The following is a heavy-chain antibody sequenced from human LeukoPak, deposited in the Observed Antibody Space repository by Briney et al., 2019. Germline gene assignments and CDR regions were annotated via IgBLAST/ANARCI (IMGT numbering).Heavy chain of an antibody. CDR1: GFTFSSYV. CDR2: ISSNGGST. V-gene: IGHV3-64D*06. CDR3: EKATPYYDSSGYIN. J-gene: IGHJ4*02. D-gene: IGHD3-22*01. Sequence: PGGSLRLSCSASGFTFSSYVMHGGRQAPGKGLEYVSAISSNGGSTYYADSVKGRFTISRDNSKNTLYLQMSSLRAEDTAVYYCEKATPYYDSSGYINWGQGTLVTVSS.